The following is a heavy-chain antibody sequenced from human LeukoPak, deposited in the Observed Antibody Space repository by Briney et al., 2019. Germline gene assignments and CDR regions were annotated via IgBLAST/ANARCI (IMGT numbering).Heavy chain of an antibody. CDR2: ISAYNGNT. CDR3: ARELISGSYPTDAFDI. Sequence: ASVKVSCKASGGTFSSYAISWVRQAPGQGLEWMGWISAYNGNTNYAQKLQGRVTMTTDTSTSTAYMELRSLRSDDTAVYYCARELISGSYPTDAFDIWGQGTMVTVSS. CDR1: GGTFSSYA. D-gene: IGHD1-26*01. V-gene: IGHV1-18*01. J-gene: IGHJ3*02.